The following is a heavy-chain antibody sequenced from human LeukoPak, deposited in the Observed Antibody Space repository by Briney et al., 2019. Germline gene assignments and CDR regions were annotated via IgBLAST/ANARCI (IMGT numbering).Heavy chain of an antibody. CDR1: GFSLSTSGVG. CDR2: IYWNDDK. Sequence: SGPTLVKPTQTLTLTCTFSGFSLSTSGVGVGWIRQPPGKALEWLALIYWNDDKRYSPSLKSRLTITKETSKNQVGLTITNMDTVDTATYYCAHRLDPPQVSSFYPWGQGNPVTVSS. V-gene: IGHV2-5*01. J-gene: IGHJ5*02. D-gene: IGHD5/OR15-5a*01. CDR3: AHRLDPPQVSSFYP.